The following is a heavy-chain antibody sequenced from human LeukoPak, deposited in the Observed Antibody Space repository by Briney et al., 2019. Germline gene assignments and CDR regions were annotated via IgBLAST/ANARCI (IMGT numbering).Heavy chain of an antibody. CDR2: YYSGST. D-gene: IGHD1-20*01. CDR3: ARGWSDNWNDGSLYDY. V-gene: IGHV4-59*09. J-gene: IGHJ4*02. Sequence: YYSGSTNYNPSLKSRVTISVDTSKNQFSLKLSSVTAADTAVYYCARGWSDNWNDGSLYDYWGQGTLVTVSS.